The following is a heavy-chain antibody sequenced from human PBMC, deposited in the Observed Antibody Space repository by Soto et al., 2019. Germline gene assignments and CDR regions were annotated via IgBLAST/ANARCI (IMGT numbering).Heavy chain of an antibody. V-gene: IGHV4-30-4*01. CDR2: IYYSGST. D-gene: IGHD2-15*01. J-gene: IGHJ4*02. Sequence: QVQLQESGPGLVKPSQTLSLTCTVSGGSISSGDYYWGWIRQPPGKGLEWIGYIYYSGSTYYNPSLKSRVNISVDTSNNQFSLQLSSVTAAATAVYYCARYCSGCSCYEGPSSLFDYWGQGTLVTVSS. CDR1: GGSISSGDYY. CDR3: ARYCSGCSCYEGPSSLFDY.